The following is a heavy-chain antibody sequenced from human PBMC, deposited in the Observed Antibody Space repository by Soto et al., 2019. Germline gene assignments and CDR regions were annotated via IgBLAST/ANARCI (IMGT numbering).Heavy chain of an antibody. CDR3: ARGPRGRYQLLDGVDY. J-gene: IGHJ4*02. V-gene: IGHV3-7*01. D-gene: IGHD2-2*01. CDR1: GFTFSSYW. Sequence: EVQLVESGGGLVQPGGSLRLSCAASGFTFSSYWMSWVRQAPGKGLEWVANIKQDGSEKYYVDSVKGRFTISRDNAKNSLYLQMNSLRAEDTAVYYRARGPRGRYQLLDGVDYWGQGTLVTVSS. CDR2: IKQDGSEK.